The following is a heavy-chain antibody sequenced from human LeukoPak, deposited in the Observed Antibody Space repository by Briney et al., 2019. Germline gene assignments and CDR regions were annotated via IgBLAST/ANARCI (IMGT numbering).Heavy chain of an antibody. V-gene: IGHV1-2*02. CDR2: INPNSGGT. D-gene: IGHD6-13*01. J-gene: IGHJ4*02. CDR1: GYTFTGYY. CDR3: ARDWGGPHSSWTDY. Sequence: ASVKVSCKASGYTFTGYYMHWVRPAPGQGLEWMGWINPNSGGTNYAQKFQGRVTMTRDTSISTAYMELSRLRSDDTAVYYCARDWGGPHSSWTDYWGQGTLVTVSS.